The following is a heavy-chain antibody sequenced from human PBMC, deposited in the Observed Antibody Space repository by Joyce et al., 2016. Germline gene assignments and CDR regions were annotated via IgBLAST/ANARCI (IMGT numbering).Heavy chain of an antibody. CDR2: VHDRGRP. D-gene: IGHD3-10*01. Sequence: QVQLQEWGAGLLKPSETLSLTCAVYGGSLSGYYWGWIRQAPGMGLEWIGEVHDRGRPNYNPSLKSRATTSIDTSKNQFSLRLTTVTAADTAVYFCARARRGIILARGEMGEYLQHWGRGTVVIVSS. V-gene: IGHV4-34*01. CDR3: ARARRGIILARGEMGEYLQH. J-gene: IGHJ1*01. CDR1: GGSLSGYY.